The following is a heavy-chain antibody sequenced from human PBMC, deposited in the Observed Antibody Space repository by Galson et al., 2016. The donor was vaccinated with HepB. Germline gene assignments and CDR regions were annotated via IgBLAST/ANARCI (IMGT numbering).Heavy chain of an antibody. J-gene: IGHJ5*02. D-gene: IGHD2-15*01. Sequence: SVKVSCKVSGFTLSDLSIHWVRQAPGKGLEWMGSFDPEEGETIYIEKFQGRVTLTEDTSSDTVYMELSSLTSEDTAVYYCAAGSGHLKIYCSGTYCDKKHYFDPWGQGTLVTVSS. V-gene: IGHV1-24*01. CDR1: GFTLSDLS. CDR2: FDPEEGET. CDR3: AAGSGHLKIYCSGTYCDKKHYFDP.